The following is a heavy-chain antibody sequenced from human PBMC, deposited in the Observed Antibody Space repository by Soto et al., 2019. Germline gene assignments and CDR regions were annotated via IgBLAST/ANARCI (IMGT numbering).Heavy chain of an antibody. D-gene: IGHD2-21*01. J-gene: IGHJ6*03. CDR3: ARGYCRGDCYYYMDV. Sequence: ASVKVSCTASGYTFTNYAMHWVRLAPGQRLEWMGWINADNGNTKFSQNFQGRVTITRDTSARTAYMELSSLRSEDTAVYYCARGYCRGDCYYYMDVWGKGTTVTVSS. CDR1: GYTFTNYA. CDR2: INADNGNT. V-gene: IGHV1-3*01.